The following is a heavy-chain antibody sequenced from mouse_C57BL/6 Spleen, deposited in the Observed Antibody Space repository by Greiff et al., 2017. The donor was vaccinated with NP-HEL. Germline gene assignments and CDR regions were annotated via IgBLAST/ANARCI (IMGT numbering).Heavy chain of an antibody. CDR3: ATGQLTDWYFDV. Sequence: VQLKESVAELVRPGASVKLSCTASGFNIKNTYMHWVKQRPEQGLEWIGRIDPANGNTKYAPKFQGKATITADTSSNTAYLQLSSLTSEDTAIYYCATGQLTDWYFDVWGTGTTVTVSS. J-gene: IGHJ1*03. V-gene: IGHV14-3*01. CDR1: GFNIKNTY. D-gene: IGHD6-1*01. CDR2: IDPANGNT.